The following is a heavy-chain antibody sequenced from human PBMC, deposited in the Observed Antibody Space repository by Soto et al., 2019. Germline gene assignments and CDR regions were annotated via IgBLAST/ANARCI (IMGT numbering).Heavy chain of an antibody. CDR3: ARDHIWAFDH. CDR2: IGPRHNNI. CDR1: GFTFSSYS. Sequence: EVQLVESGGNLVQPGGSLRLSCEASGFTFSSYSMNWVRQAPGKGLEWVSYIGPRHNNIVYADSVNGRFTISRDNAKNSLYLQMNTLRDEDTAVYYCARDHIWAFDHWGQGTLVTVSS. V-gene: IGHV3-48*02. D-gene: IGHD3-3*02. J-gene: IGHJ4*02.